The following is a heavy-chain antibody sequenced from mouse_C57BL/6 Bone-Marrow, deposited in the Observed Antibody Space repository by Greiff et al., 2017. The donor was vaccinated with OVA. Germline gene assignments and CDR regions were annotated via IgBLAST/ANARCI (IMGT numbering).Heavy chain of an antibody. Sequence: DVKLVESGPGLVKPSQSLSLTCSVTGYSITSGYYWNWIRQFPGNKLEWMGYISYDGSNNYNPSLKNRISITRDTSKNQFFLKLNSVTTEDTATYYCARGKNYGYSWFAYWGQGTLVTVSA. J-gene: IGHJ3*01. V-gene: IGHV3-6*01. CDR2: ISYDGSN. CDR3: ARGKNYGYSWFAY. D-gene: IGHD2-2*01. CDR1: GYSITSGYY.